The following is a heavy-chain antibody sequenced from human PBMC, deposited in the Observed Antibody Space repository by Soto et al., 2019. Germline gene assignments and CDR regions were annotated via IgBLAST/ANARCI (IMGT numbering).Heavy chain of an antibody. Sequence: EVQLLESGRGLVQPGGSLRLSCAASGFTFSSSAMSWVRQAPGKGLDWVSSISNSGGSTYYADSVKGRFPLSRDNTKNTLYLQMTSQQAEDTAVYYCAKGVGGDCYSGGQYWGKGTLVTVPS. D-gene: IGHD2-21*02. V-gene: IGHV3-23*01. CDR2: ISNSGGST. J-gene: IGHJ4*02. CDR3: AKGVGGDCYSGGQY. CDR1: GFTFSSSA.